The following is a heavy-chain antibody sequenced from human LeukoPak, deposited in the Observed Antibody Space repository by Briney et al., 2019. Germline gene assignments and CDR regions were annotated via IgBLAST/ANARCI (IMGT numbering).Heavy chain of an antibody. CDR2: ISGRSTHI. D-gene: IGHD6-25*01. V-gene: IGHV3-21*06. CDR3: VRAFPPLRTATAGDF. CDR1: GFTFSDCD. J-gene: IGHJ4*02. Sequence: GGSLTLSCTASGFTFSDCDMNWVRQAPGKGLEWVSSISGRSTHIYYGDSVKGRFSISRDNAQNLVFLQMSSLRVEDTAVYYCVRAFPPLRTATAGDFWGQGVLVTVSS.